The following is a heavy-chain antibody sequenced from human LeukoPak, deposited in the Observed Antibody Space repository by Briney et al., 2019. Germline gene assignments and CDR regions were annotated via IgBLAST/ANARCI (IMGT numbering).Heavy chain of an antibody. CDR3: ARGSSPPDYFDY. Sequence: PGGSLRLSCAASGFTFSSYDMHWVRQATGKGLEWVSAIGTAGDTYYPGSVKGRFTISRENAKNSLYLQMDSLRAGDTAVYYCARGSSPPDYFDYWGQGTLVTVSS. J-gene: IGHJ4*02. D-gene: IGHD6-13*01. CDR1: GFTFSSYD. V-gene: IGHV3-13*01. CDR2: IGTAGDT.